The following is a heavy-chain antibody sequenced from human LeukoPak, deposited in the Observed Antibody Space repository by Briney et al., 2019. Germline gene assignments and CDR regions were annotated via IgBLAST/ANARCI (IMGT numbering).Heavy chain of an antibody. V-gene: IGHV7-4-1*02. CDR1: GGTFSSYA. Sequence: ASVKVSCKASGGTFSSYAISWVRQAPGQGLEWMGWINTSTGNPTYAQGFTGRFVFSLDTSVSTAYLQISSLKAEDTAVYYCARAKGRWLQFDVFDIRGQGTMVTVSS. J-gene: IGHJ3*02. CDR3: ARAKGRWLQFDVFDI. D-gene: IGHD5-24*01. CDR2: INTSTGNP.